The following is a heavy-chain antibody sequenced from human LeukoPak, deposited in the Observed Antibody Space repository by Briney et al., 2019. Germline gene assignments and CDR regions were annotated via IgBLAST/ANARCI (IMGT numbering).Heavy chain of an antibody. V-gene: IGHV6-1*01. CDR2: TYQRSKWYN. CDR1: GDSVSINSAA. D-gene: IGHD6-19*01. Sequence: SQTLSLTCAISGDSVSINSAAWNWIRQSPSRGLEWLVRTYQRSKWYNDYAVSVKSRITINPDISKNQFSLQLNSVTPEDTAVYYCARSPSPYSSGWYFDYWGQGTLVTVSS. CDR3: ARSPSPYSSGWYFDY. J-gene: IGHJ4*02.